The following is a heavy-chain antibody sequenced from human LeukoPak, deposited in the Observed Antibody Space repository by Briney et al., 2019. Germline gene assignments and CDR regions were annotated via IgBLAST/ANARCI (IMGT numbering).Heavy chain of an antibody. CDR2: INPSGGST. CDR1: GYIFTNYY. V-gene: IGHV1-46*01. J-gene: IGHJ4*02. Sequence: GASVKVSCKASGYIFTNYYIHWVRQAPGQGLEWMGLINPSGGSTRCAQKFQGRVTMTRDTSTSTVYMELSSLRSEDTALYYCARGPPGDSSGYYSHPVEDWGQGTLVTVSS. CDR3: ARGPPGDSSGYYSHPVED. D-gene: IGHD3-22*01.